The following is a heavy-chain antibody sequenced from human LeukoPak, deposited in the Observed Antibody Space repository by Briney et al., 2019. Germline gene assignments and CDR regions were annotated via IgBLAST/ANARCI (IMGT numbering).Heavy chain of an antibody. CDR2: ISYDGSNK. CDR3: ARTSIAAAGTNFQH. D-gene: IGHD6-13*01. Sequence: PGGSLRLSCAASGFTFRSYGMHWVRQAPGKGLEWVAVISYDGSNKYYGDSVKGRFTISRDNSKNTLYLEMNSLRAEDTAVYYCARTSIAAAGTNFQHWGQGTLVTVSS. V-gene: IGHV3-33*05. J-gene: IGHJ1*01. CDR1: GFTFRSYG.